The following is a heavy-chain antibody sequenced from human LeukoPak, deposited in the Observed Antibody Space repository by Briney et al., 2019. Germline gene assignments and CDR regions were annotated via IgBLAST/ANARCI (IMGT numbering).Heavy chain of an antibody. D-gene: IGHD5-18*01. J-gene: IGHJ6*03. CDR3: ARTTEGGYTYDYFYYYYMDV. V-gene: IGHV4-59*01. CDR2: IYYSGST. CDR1: GGSISSYY. Sequence: PSETLSLTCSVSGGSISSYYWSWIRQPPGKGLEWIGYIYYSGSTNYNPSLKSRVTISVDSSKNQFSLKLSSVTAADTAVYYCARTTEGGYTYDYFYYYYMDVWGKGTTVTISS.